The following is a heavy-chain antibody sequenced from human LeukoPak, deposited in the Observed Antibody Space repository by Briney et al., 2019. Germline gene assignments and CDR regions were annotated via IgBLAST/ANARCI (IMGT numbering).Heavy chain of an antibody. D-gene: IGHD5-18*01. J-gene: IGHJ6*03. CDR3: ARTTEGGYTYDYFYYYYMDV. V-gene: IGHV4-59*01. CDR2: IYYSGST. CDR1: GGSISSYY. Sequence: PSETLSLTCSVSGGSISSYYWSWIRQPPGKGLEWIGYIYYSGSTNYNPSLKSRVTISVDSSKNQFSLKLSSVTAADTAVYYCARTTEGGYTYDYFYYYYMDVWGKGTTVTISS.